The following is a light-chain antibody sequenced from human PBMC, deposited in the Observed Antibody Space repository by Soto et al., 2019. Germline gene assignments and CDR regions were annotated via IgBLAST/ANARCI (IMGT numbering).Light chain of an antibody. CDR1: QDIDKY. V-gene: IGKV1-33*01. CDR3: QQCNNLPLT. Sequence: DIQMTQSPTSLSASVGDRVTITCQASQDIDKYLNWYQQKPGKAPKLLIHDASSLERGVPSRFSGSGSGTDFTLTISSLQPEDIATFYCQQCNNLPLTFGGGTQWESK. CDR2: DAS. J-gene: IGKJ4*01.